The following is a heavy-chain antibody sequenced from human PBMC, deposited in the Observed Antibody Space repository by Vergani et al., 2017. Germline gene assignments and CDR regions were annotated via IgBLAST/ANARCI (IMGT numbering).Heavy chain of an antibody. D-gene: IGHD3-9*01. J-gene: IGHJ6*02. CDR3: ARAIHYDILTGYYYYYGMDV. Sequence: QVQLQESGPGLLKPSETLSLTCTVSGGSISSYYWSWIRQPPGKGLEWIGYIYYSGSTNYNPSLKSRVTIAVDTSKNQFSLKLSSVTAADTAVYYCARAIHYDILTGYYYYYGMDVWGQGP. V-gene: IGHV4-59*01. CDR1: GGSISSYY. CDR2: IYYSGST.